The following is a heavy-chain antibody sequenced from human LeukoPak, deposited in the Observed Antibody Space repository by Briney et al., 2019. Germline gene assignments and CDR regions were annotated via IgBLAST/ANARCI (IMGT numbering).Heavy chain of an antibody. CDR2: ISGSGGST. D-gene: IGHD3-10*01. V-gene: IGHV3-23*01. CDR3: ARDLYYYGSGSFGKYYYYGMDV. CDR1: GFTFSSYA. J-gene: IGHJ6*02. Sequence: GGSLRLSCAASGFTFSSYAMGWVRQAPGKGLEWVSAISGSGGSTYYADSVKGRFTISRDNAKNTLYLQMDSLRAEDAAIYYCARDLYYYGSGSFGKYYYYGMDVWGQGTTVTVSS.